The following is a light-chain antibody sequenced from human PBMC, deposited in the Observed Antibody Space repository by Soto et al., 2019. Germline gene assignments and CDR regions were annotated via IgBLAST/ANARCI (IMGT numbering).Light chain of an antibody. CDR1: QSVSSY. CDR3: QQRSNWLWT. CDR2: DAS. V-gene: IGKV3-11*01. Sequence: EIVLTQSPATLSLSPGERATLSCRASQSVSSYLAWYQQKPGQAHRLLIYDASNRATRISASFSGSVSGTDLTLTIRSLEPDDFAVYYCQQRSNWLWTFGQGTKVEIK. J-gene: IGKJ1*01.